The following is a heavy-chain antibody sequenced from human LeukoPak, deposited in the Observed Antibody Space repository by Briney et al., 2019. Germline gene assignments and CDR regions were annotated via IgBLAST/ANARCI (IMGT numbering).Heavy chain of an antibody. CDR3: ARSPYDSSGYYYEPGMDV. CDR2: IIPIFGTA. CDR1: GGTFISYA. Sequence: SVKVSCKASGGTFISYAISWVRQAPGQGLEWMGGIIPIFGTANYAQKFQGRVTITADESTSTAYMELSSLRSEDTAVYYCARSPYDSSGYYYEPGMDVWGQGTTVTVSS. D-gene: IGHD3-22*01. V-gene: IGHV1-69*13. J-gene: IGHJ6*02.